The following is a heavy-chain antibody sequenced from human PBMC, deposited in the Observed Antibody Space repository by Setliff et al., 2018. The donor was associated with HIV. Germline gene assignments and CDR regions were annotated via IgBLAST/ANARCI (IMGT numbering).Heavy chain of an antibody. Sequence: SETLSLTCTVSGYSISSGYYWGWVRQPPGKGLEWIGSIYHSGSTYYNPSLKSRVTISVDTSKNQFSLKLSSVTAADTAVYYCARAMRGVVVTNMYYYYGMDVWGQGTTVTVS. J-gene: IGHJ6*02. V-gene: IGHV4-38-2*02. D-gene: IGHD2-21*02. CDR2: IYHSGST. CDR3: ARAMRGVVVTNMYYYYGMDV. CDR1: GYSISSGYY.